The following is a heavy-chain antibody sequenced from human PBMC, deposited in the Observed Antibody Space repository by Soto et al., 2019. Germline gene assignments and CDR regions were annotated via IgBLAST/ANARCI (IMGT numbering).Heavy chain of an antibody. CDR1: GGSIISYY. CDR2: IYYSGST. D-gene: IGHD4-17*01. CDR3: ARAPRLLRFDP. Sequence: SETLSLTCSVSGGSIISYYWNWTRQPPGKGLEWIGYIYYSGSTSYNPSLKSRVTISVDTSKNQFSLKLSSVTAADTAVYYCARAPRLLRFDPWGQGTLVTVSS. V-gene: IGHV4-59*01. J-gene: IGHJ5*02.